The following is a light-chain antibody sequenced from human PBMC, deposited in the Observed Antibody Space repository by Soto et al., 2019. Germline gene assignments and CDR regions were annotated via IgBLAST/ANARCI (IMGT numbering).Light chain of an antibody. CDR1: QSVASN. CDR2: GAS. CDR3: QQYHNWPPQYT. J-gene: IGKJ2*01. V-gene: IGKV3-15*01. Sequence: EIAMTQSPASLSVSPGDGATLSCRASQSVASNVAWYQQKPGQGPRLLIHGASTRAAGVPARFSGSGSGTDFTLTISSLQSEDFAVYYCQQYHNWPPQYTFGQGTKLQIK.